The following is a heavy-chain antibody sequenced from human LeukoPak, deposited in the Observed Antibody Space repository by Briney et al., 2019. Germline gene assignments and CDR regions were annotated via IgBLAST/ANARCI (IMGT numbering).Heavy chain of an antibody. J-gene: IGHJ4*02. CDR3: ARLGSYGGNPFGY. CDR1: GGTFSSYA. D-gene: IGHD4-23*01. Sequence: GASVKVSCKASGGTFSSYAISWVRQAPGQGLEWMGGIIPIFGTANYAQKFQGRVTITAHESTSTAYMELSSLRSEDTAVYYCARLGSYGGNPFGYWGQGTLVTVSS. V-gene: IGHV1-69*13. CDR2: IIPIFGTA.